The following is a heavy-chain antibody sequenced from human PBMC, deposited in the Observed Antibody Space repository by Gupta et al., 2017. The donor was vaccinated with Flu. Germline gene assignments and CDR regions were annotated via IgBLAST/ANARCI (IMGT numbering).Heavy chain of an antibody. CDR2: INHSGST. D-gene: IGHD6-13*01. CDR3: ARGHEQQLGKTFDY. J-gene: IGHJ4*02. V-gene: IGHV4-34*01. Sequence: RQPPGKGLEWIGEINHSGSTNYNPSLKSRVTISVDTSKNQFSLKLSSVTAADTAVYYCARGHEQQLGKTFDYWGQGTLVTVSS.